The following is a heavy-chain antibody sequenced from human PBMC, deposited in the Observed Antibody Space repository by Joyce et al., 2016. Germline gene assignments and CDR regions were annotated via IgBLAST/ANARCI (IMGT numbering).Heavy chain of an antibody. D-gene: IGHD6-19*01. J-gene: IGHJ3*02. CDR1: GGSISSETW. CDR3: ASARGYSSGWHDAFDI. CDR2: IFHRGTT. Sequence: QVQLQESGPGLVKSSGTLSLTCGVSGGSISSETWWSWVRQPPGRGLEWIGKIFHRGTTKYNSSLEGRVSISVDKSKNQFSLSLYSVTAADTAMYYCASARGYSSGWHDAFDIWGQGTMVTVSS. V-gene: IGHV4-4*02.